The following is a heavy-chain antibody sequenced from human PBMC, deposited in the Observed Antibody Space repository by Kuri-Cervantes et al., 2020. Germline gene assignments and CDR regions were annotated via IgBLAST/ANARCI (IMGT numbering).Heavy chain of an antibody. J-gene: IGHJ5*02. D-gene: IGHD4-17*01. Sequence: GGSLRLSCGASAFTFSSYSMNWVRQAPGKGLEWVSSISSSSSYIYYADSVKGRFTISRDNAKNSLYLQMNSLRAEDTAVYYCARFYGDLKKSLGWFAPWGQGTLVTVSS. V-gene: IGHV3-21*01. CDR3: ARFYGDLKKSLGWFAP. CDR1: AFTFSSYS. CDR2: ISSSSSYI.